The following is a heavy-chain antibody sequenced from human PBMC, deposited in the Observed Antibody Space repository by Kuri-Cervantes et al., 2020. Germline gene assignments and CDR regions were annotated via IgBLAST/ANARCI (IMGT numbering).Heavy chain of an antibody. CDR3: ARENPFDY. CDR1: GFTFSSYS. CDR2: ISSSSSYI. D-gene: IGHD1-14*01. J-gene: IGHJ4*02. Sequence: LSLTCAASGFTFSSYSMNWVRQAPGKGLEWVSSISSSSSYIYYADPVKGRFTISRDNAKNSLYLQMNSLRAEDTAVYYCARENPFDYWGQGTLVTVSS. V-gene: IGHV3-21*01.